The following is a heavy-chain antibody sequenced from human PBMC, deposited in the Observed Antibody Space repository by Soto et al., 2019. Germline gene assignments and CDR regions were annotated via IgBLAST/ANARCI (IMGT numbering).Heavy chain of an antibody. Sequence: PSETLSLTCTVSCGSVSRGCYYWGWVRPPPGKGLEWIGYIYYSGSTNYNPSLKSRVTISVDTSKNQFSLKLSSVTAADTAVYYCARVPQRWGRLNWFDPWGQGTLVTVSS. J-gene: IGHJ5*02. CDR2: IYYSGST. CDR1: CGSVSRGCYY. D-gene: IGHD3-16*01. CDR3: ARVPQRWGRLNWFDP. V-gene: IGHV4-61*01.